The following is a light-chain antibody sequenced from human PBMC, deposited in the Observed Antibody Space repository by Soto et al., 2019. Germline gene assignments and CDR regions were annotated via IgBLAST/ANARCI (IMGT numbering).Light chain of an antibody. CDR3: QQSYSAPLT. CDR2: IAS. CDR1: QSVSSNH. J-gene: IGKJ2*01. V-gene: IGKV3-20*01. Sequence: EIVLTQSPGTLSSSPGERATLSCRASQSVSSNHLDWYQQKTGQTPRLLIYIASDRPPGIPERFSGSGSGTHFTLTISSLQPEDFAMYYCQQSYSAPLTFGQGTKLDIK.